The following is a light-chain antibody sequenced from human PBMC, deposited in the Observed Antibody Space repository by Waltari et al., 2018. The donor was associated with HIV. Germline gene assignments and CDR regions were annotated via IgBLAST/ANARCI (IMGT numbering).Light chain of an antibody. CDR1: QNINSY. Sequence: DIQMTQSPSSLSASVGDTVTITCRSSQNINSYLNLYQQSPGKAPRLLIYGATRLHSGAPSRFSGRGSVTDYTLTISSVQPEDFVTYYCQQSYSNSPWTFGQGTKVEIK. CDR3: QQSYSNSPWT. V-gene: IGKV1-39*01. J-gene: IGKJ1*01. CDR2: GAT.